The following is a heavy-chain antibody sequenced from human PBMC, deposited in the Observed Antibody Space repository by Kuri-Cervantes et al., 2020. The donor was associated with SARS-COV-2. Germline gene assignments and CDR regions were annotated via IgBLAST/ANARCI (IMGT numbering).Heavy chain of an antibody. V-gene: IGHV3-53*01. J-gene: IGHJ4*02. Sequence: GESLKISCAASGFTVSSNYMSWVRQAPGKGLEWVSVIYSGGSTYYADSVKGRFTISRHNSKNTLYLQMNSLRAEDTAVYYCAKDPIVVVAASDTFDYWGQGTLVTVSS. CDR2: IYSGGST. CDR1: GFTVSSNY. D-gene: IGHD2-21*02. CDR3: AKDPIVVVAASDTFDY.